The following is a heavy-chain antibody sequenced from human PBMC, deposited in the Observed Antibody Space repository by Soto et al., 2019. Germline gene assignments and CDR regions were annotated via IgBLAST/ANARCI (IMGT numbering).Heavy chain of an antibody. CDR2: ISAYNGNT. J-gene: IGHJ4*02. D-gene: IGHD2-8*01. CDR1: GYTFTSYG. Sequence: ASVKVSCKASGYTFTSYGISWVRQAPGQGLEWMGWISAYNGNTNYAQKFQGRVTITADESTSTAYMELSSLRSEDTAVYYCARSVLMVYYFDYWGQGTLVTVSS. CDR3: ARSVLMVYYFDY. V-gene: IGHV1-18*01.